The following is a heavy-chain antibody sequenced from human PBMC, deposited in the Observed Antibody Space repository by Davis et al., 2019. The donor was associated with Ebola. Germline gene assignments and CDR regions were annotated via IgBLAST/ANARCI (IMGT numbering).Heavy chain of an antibody. CDR2: IHHGGSA. Sequence: PSETLSLTCTVSGVSITTHFWSWIRQSPGKGLDWVGYIHHGGSANSNPSLKSRATFSIDTSKSQVSLKLTSVTAADTAAYYCARDTRPCGGDCYDDTFDMWGQGTMVIVSS. CDR3: ARDTRPCGGDCYDDTFDM. CDR1: GVSITTHF. J-gene: IGHJ3*02. V-gene: IGHV4-59*11. D-gene: IGHD2-21*01.